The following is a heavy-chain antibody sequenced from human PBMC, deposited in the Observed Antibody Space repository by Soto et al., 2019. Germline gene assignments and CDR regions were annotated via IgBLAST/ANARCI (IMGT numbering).Heavy chain of an antibody. CDR3: ARNPCGGSGGSCYSGGYYYYSSGMDG. V-gene: IGHV4-30-4*02. D-gene: IGHD2-15*01. Sequence: SETLSLTCTVSGGSISSGAYYWSWIRQPPGKGLEWIGYIYYTGSTYYNPSLKSRLTISVDTSQNQFSLKLSSVTAADTAVYYCARNPCGGSGGSCYSGGYYYYSSGMDGWGQGTMVTVSS. CDR1: GGSISSGAYY. J-gene: IGHJ6*02. CDR2: IYYTGST.